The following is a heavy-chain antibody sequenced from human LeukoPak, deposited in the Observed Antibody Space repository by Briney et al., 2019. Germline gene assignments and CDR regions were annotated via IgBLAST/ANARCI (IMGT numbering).Heavy chain of an antibody. CDR2: IYYSGST. J-gene: IGHJ4*02. CDR1: GGSISSYY. CDR3: ARAHYYDSGGYCYYFDY. Sequence: SETLSLTCTVSGGSISSYYWSWIRQPPGKGLEWIGYIYYSGSTNYNPSLKSRVTISVDTSKNQFSLKLSSVTAADTAVYYCARAHYYDSGGYCYYFDYWGQGTLVTVSS. V-gene: IGHV4-59*08. D-gene: IGHD3-22*01.